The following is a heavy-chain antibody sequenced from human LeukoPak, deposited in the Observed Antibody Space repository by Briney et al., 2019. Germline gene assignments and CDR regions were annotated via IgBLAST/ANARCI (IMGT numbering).Heavy chain of an antibody. Sequence: DPGRSLRLSCAASGFTFDDYAMHWVRQAPGKGLEWVSGISWNSGSIGYADSVKGRFTISRDNAKNSLYLQMNSLRAEDTALYYCAKDASDYDRGYYYYYGMDVWGQGTTVTVSS. D-gene: IGHD5-12*01. CDR2: ISWNSGSI. J-gene: IGHJ6*02. CDR1: GFTFDDYA. CDR3: AKDASDYDRGYYYYYGMDV. V-gene: IGHV3-9*01.